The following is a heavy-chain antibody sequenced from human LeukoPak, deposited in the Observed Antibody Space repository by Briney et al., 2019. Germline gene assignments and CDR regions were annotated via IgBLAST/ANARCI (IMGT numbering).Heavy chain of an antibody. V-gene: IGHV3-23*01. Sequence: GRSLRLSCAASGFTFSSYAMHWVRQAPGKGLEWVSAISGSGGSTYYADSVKGRFTISRDNSKNTLYLQMNSLRAEDTAVYYCAKTYGGLGLGNFDYWGQGTLVTVSS. CDR3: AKTYGGLGLGNFDY. CDR1: GFTFSSYA. D-gene: IGHD4-23*01. CDR2: ISGSGGST. J-gene: IGHJ4*02.